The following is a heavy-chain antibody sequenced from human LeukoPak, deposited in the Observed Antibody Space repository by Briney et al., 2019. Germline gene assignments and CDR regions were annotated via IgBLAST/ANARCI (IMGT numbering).Heavy chain of an antibody. CDR2: INPNSGGT. J-gene: IGHJ5*02. V-gene: IGHV1-2*02. CDR3: ARGENQTYYDILTGYWSNWFDP. CDR1: GYTFTGYY. Sequence: ASVKVSCKASGYTFTGYYIYWVRQAPGQGLEWMGWINPNSGGTNYAQKFQGRVTMTRDTSISTAYMELSRLRSDDTAVYYCARGENQTYYDILTGYWSNWFDPWGQGTLVTVSS. D-gene: IGHD3-9*01.